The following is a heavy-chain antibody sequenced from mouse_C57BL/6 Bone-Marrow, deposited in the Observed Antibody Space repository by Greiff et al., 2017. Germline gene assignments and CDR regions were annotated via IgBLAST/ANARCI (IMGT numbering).Heavy chain of an antibody. CDR2: IHPNSGST. CDR3: ARQDYGSSYFDY. V-gene: IGHV1-64*01. J-gene: IGHJ2*01. Sequence: QVQLQQPGAELVKPGASVKLSCKASGYTFTSYWMHWVKQRPGQGLEWIGMIHPNSGSTNYNEKFKSKATLTVDKSSSTAYMQLSSLTSEDSAVYYCARQDYGSSYFDYWGQCTTLTVSS. D-gene: IGHD1-1*01. CDR1: GYTFTSYW.